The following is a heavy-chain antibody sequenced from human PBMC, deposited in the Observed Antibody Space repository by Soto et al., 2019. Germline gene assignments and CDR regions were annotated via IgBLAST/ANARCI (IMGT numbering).Heavy chain of an antibody. D-gene: IGHD6-6*01. CDR3: VRDGGQLEDYFDD. Sequence: ALILCWAGWGVGLGRNGVRGGRQAPGTGLEWVANIKEDGSDKYYVDSVKGRFSISRDNAKNSLFLQLSSLRAEDTAVYWCVRDGGQLEDYFDDWGQGTMVTVSS. J-gene: IGHJ4*02. V-gene: IGHV3-7*01. CDR1: GVGLGRNG. CDR2: IKEDGSDK.